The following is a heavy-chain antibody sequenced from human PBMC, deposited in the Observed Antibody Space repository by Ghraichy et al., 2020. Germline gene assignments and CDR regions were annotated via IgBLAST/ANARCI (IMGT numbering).Heavy chain of an antibody. Sequence: GESLRLSCAASGFTFSGSAMSWVRQAPGKGLEWVSSISHTGSSAFYADSVKGRFAVLRDNSKEMVYLEMNSLRAEDTAVYYCAKERSGWFRFECDYWGQGTRVTVSS. V-gene: IGHV3-23*01. CDR3: AKERSGWFRFECDY. D-gene: IGHD6-19*01. J-gene: IGHJ4*02. CDR1: GFTFSGSA. CDR2: ISHTGSSA.